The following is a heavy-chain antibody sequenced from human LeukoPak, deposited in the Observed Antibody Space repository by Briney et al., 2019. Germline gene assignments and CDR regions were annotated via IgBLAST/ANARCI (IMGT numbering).Heavy chain of an antibody. D-gene: IGHD2-15*01. V-gene: IGHV1-18*01. J-gene: IGHJ1*01. CDR3: AKDQGWCSGGSCYPQH. CDR2: ITAYNGDT. Sequence: ASVKVSCKASGYTFTRYGITWVRQAPGQGLEWMGWITAYNGDTKYAQKFQGRLTLTTDTSTSTANMELKSLRSDDTAVYYCAKDQGWCSGGSCYPQHWGQGTQVTVSS. CDR1: GYTFTRYG.